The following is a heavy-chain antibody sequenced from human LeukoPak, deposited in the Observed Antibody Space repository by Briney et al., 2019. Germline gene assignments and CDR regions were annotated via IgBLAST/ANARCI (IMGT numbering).Heavy chain of an antibody. CDR2: IYYSGST. J-gene: IGHJ3*02. CDR1: GGSIRSSSYY. CDR3: AREGSSGWYPHDAFHI. Sequence: SETQSLTCSVSGGSIRSSSYYWSWIRQPPGKGLEWIGYIYYSGSTNYNPSLKSRVTISVDTSKNQFSLKLSSVTAADTAVYYCAREGSSGWYPHDAFHIWGQGTMVTVSS. V-gene: IGHV4-61*01. D-gene: IGHD6-19*01.